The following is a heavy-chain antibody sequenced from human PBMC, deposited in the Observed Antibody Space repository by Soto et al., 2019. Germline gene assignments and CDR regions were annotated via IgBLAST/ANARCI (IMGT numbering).Heavy chain of an antibody. CDR1: GFTFSSYA. CDR2: ISGSGGST. Sequence: GGSLRLSCAASGFTFSSYAMSWVRQAPGKGLEWVSAISGSGGSTYYADSVKGRFTISRDNSKNTLYLQMNSLRAEDTAVYSCARGWYNWNLYYYHGMDVWGQGTTVTVSS. J-gene: IGHJ6*02. V-gene: IGHV3-23*01. D-gene: IGHD1-20*01. CDR3: ARGWYNWNLYYYHGMDV.